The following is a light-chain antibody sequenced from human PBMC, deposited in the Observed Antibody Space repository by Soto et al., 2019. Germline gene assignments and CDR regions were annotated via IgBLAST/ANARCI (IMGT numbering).Light chain of an antibody. V-gene: IGKV3-11*01. CDR2: GAS. Sequence: ETVMTQSPATLSVSPGERATLSCRASQSVSNNYLAWYQQKPGQAPRLLIYGASIRAAGIPARFSASGTGTDFTLTISDVQPEDFAVYYCHQRQSWPRTFGQGTKVDIK. CDR3: HQRQSWPRT. J-gene: IGKJ1*01. CDR1: QSVSNNY.